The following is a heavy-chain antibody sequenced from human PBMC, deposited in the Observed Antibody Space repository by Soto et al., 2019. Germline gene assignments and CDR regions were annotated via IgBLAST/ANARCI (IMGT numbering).Heavy chain of an antibody. Sequence: QLQLQESGPGLVKPSETLSLTCTVSGGSISSSSYYWGWIRQPPGKGLEWIGSIYYSGSTYYNPSLKSRATISVDTSKNMFPLRLSSVTAADTAVYYCAGHGLYWFDPWGQGTLVTVSS. V-gene: IGHV4-39*01. J-gene: IGHJ5*02. CDR1: GGSISSSSYY. D-gene: IGHD2-15*01. CDR3: AGHGLYWFDP. CDR2: IYYSGST.